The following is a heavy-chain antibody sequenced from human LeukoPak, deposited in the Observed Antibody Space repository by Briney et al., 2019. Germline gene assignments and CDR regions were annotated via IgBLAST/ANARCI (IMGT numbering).Heavy chain of an antibody. CDR2: IYYSGST. J-gene: IGHJ4*02. CDR1: GGSISSYY. CDR3: ARGLRSSWYLSSYFDY. Sequence: SETLSLTCTVSGGSISSYYWSWIRQPPGKGVGWIGYIYYSGSTNYNPSLKSRVTISVDTSKNQFSLKLSSVTAADTAVYYCARGLRSSWYLSSYFDYWGLGTLVTVSS. V-gene: IGHV4-59*12. D-gene: IGHD6-13*01.